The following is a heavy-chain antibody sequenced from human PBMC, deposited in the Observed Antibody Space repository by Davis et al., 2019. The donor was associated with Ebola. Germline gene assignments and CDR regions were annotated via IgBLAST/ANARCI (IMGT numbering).Heavy chain of an antibody. D-gene: IGHD3-3*01. V-gene: IGHV4-39*07. CDR1: GGSISSSSYY. CDR3: ARGDFWSGYGR. J-gene: IGHJ4*02. CDR2: INHSGST. Sequence: MPSETLSLTCTVSGGSISSSSYYWSWIRQPPGKGLEWIGEINHSGSTNYNPSLKSRVTISVDTSKDQFSLKLSSVTAADTAVYYCARGDFWSGYGRWGQGTLVTVSS.